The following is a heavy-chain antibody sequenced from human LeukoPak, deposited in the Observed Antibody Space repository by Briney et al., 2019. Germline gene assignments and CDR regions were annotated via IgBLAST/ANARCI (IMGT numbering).Heavy chain of an antibody. CDR3: ASSDIVVVVTATNDAFDI. CDR1: GYTFTAHY. V-gene: IGHV1-69*05. Sequence: SVQVSCKASGYTFTAHYIHWVRQAPGQGLEWMGGIIPIFGTANYAQKFQGRVTITTDESTSTAYMELSSLRSEDTAAYYCASSDIVVVVTATNDAFDIWGQGTMVTVSS. CDR2: IIPIFGTA. D-gene: IGHD2-15*01. J-gene: IGHJ3*02.